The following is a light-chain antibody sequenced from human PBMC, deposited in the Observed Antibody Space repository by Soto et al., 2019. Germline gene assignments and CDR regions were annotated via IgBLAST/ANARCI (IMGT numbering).Light chain of an antibody. V-gene: IGKV1-39*01. CDR3: QQSYNGPFT. Sequence: DIQMTQSPSSLSASVGDRVTVTCRAGQSISSYLNWYQQRPGKAPNLLIYSASSLQTGVPSRFSGSGSGTDFTLTITNLQPEYFATYYCQQSYNGPFTFGPGTKVDL. J-gene: IGKJ3*01. CDR1: QSISSY. CDR2: SAS.